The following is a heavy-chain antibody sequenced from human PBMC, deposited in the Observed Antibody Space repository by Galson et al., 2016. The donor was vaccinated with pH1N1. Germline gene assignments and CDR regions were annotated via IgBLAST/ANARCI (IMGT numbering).Heavy chain of an antibody. CDR3: ASTRPEFRYFDWQKPHSFDY. Sequence: SGAEVKKPGESLRISCEGFGYSLTNYWIVWVRQMPGKGLEWMGIIYLSDSHTTYSPSFQGQVTISADKSISTAYLERSSLKASDTATYYCASTRPEFRYFDWQKPHSFDYWGQGTLVTVSS. V-gene: IGHV5-51*01. J-gene: IGHJ4*02. CDR1: GYSLTNYW. D-gene: IGHD3-9*01. CDR2: IYLSDSHT.